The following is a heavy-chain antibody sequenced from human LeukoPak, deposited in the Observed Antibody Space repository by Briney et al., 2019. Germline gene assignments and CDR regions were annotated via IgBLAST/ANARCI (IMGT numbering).Heavy chain of an antibody. CDR1: GGSFSGYY. D-gene: IGHD3-22*01. J-gene: IGHJ4*02. CDR2: INHSGST. V-gene: IGHV4-34*01. CDR3: VRLPRGVSGYFYY. Sequence: SETLSLTCAVYGGSFSGYYWSWIRQPPGKGLEWIGEINHSGSTNYNPSLKSRVTISVDTSKNQFSLKLSSVTAADTAVYYCVRLPRGVSGYFYYWGQGTLVTVSS.